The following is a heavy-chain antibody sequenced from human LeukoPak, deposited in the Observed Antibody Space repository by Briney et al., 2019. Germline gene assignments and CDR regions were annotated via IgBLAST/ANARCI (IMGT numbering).Heavy chain of an antibody. D-gene: IGHD3-9*01. CDR2: INSDGSST. CDR3: ARAILTGPIDYFDY. J-gene: IGHJ4*02. Sequence: GGSLRLSCAASGFTFSSYWMHWVRQAPGKGLVGVSRINSDGSSTIYADSVKGRFTISRDNAKNTLYLQMNSLRAEDTAVYYCARAILTGPIDYFDYWGQGTLVTVSS. CDR1: GFTFSSYW. V-gene: IGHV3-74*01.